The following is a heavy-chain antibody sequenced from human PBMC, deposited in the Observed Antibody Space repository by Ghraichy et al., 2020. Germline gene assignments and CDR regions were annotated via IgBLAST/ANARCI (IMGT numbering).Heavy chain of an antibody. V-gene: IGHV1-18*01. CDR3: ASGINWFDP. D-gene: IGHD1-14*01. CDR2: ITTKSGNT. Sequence: ASVKVSCKASGYTFISYGTTWVRQAPGQGLKGMGWITTKSGNTQYGWKFQGRVTMTTDTSTSKAYMELRSLRSDDTAVYYCASGINWFDPWGQGTLVTVSS. J-gene: IGHJ5*02. CDR1: GYTFISYG.